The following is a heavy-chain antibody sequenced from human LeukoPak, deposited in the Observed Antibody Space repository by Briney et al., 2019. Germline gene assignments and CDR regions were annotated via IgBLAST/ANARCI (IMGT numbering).Heavy chain of an antibody. CDR3: ARLEYYYGSGSYYRH. CDR2: INHSGST. Sequence: SETLSLTCAVYGGSFSGYYWSWIRQPPGKGLEWIGEINHSGSTNYNPSLKSRVTISVDTSKNQFSLKLSSVTAADTAVYYCARLEYYYGSGSYYRHWGQGTLVTVSS. D-gene: IGHD3-10*01. V-gene: IGHV4-34*01. J-gene: IGHJ4*02. CDR1: GGSFSGYY.